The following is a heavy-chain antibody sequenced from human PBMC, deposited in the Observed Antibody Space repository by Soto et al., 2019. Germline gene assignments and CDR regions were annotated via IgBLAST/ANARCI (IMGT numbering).Heavy chain of an antibody. CDR3: AYTHGDYDPLYFDY. V-gene: IGHV3-30*03. CDR2: ISYDGSNK. J-gene: IGHJ4*02. CDR1: GFTFSSYG. D-gene: IGHD4-17*01. Sequence: GGSLRLSCAASGFTFSSYGMHWVRQAPGKGLEWVAVISYDGSNKYYADSVKGRFTISRDNSKNTLYLQMNSLRAEDTAVYYCAYTHGDYDPLYFDYWGQGTLVTVSS.